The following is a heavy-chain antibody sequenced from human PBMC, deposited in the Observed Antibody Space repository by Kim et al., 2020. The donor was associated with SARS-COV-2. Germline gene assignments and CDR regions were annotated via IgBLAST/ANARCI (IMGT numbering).Heavy chain of an antibody. CDR2: IYHSGST. CDR3: ASVKGGWSSTGCDYWF. Sequence: SETLSLTCAVSGGSISSGGYSWSWIRQPPGKGLEWIGYIYHSGSTYYNPSLKSRVTISVDRSKNQFSLKLSSVTAADTAVFYCASVKGGWSSTGCDYWF. J-gene: IGHJ5*01. D-gene: IGHD2-2*01. V-gene: IGHV4-30-2*01. CDR1: GGSISSGGYS.